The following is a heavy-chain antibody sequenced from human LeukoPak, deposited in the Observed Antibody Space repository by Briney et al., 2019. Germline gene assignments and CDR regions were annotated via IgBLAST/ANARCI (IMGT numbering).Heavy chain of an antibody. Sequence: ASVKVSCKASGYTFTSYGISWVRQAPGQGLEWMGWISAYNGNTNYAQKLQGRVTMTTDTSTSTAYMELRSLRSDDTAVYYCARAPTSGYDLFYPDYWGQGALVTVSS. V-gene: IGHV1-18*01. CDR1: GYTFTSYG. CDR2: ISAYNGNT. CDR3: ARAPTSGYDLFYPDY. J-gene: IGHJ4*02. D-gene: IGHD5-12*01.